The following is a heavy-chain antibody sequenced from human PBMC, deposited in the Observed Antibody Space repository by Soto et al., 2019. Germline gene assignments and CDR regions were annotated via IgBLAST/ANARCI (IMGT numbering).Heavy chain of an antibody. CDR3: ARDGYYGSSGYYYYSYYYYGMDV. CDR2: INPNSGGT. J-gene: IGHJ6*02. CDR1: GYTFTGYY. Sequence: ASVKVSCKASGYTFTGYYMHWVRQAPGQGLEWMGWINPNSGGTNYAQKFQGWVTMTRDTSISTAYMELSRLRSDDTAVYYCARDGYYGSSGYYYYSYYYYGMDVWGQGTTVTVSS. V-gene: IGHV1-2*04. D-gene: IGHD3-22*01.